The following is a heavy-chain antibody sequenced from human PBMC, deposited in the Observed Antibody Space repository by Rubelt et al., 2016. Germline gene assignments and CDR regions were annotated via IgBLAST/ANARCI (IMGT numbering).Heavy chain of an antibody. CDR2: IYYSGST. Sequence: QLQLQESGPGLVKPSETLSLTCTVSGGSISSSSYYWGWIRQPPGKGLEWIGSIYYSGSTYYNPSLRSRVSRSVGTSKIHFALKLSSVTAAYTAVYYCARQEKDAFDIWGQGTMVTVSS. CDR3: ARQEKDAFDI. CDR1: GGSISSSSYY. J-gene: IGHJ3*02. V-gene: IGHV4-39*01.